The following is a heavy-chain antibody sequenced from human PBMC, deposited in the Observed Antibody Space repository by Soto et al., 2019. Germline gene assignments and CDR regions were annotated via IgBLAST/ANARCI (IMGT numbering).Heavy chain of an antibody. V-gene: IGHV4-4*07. CDR1: GGSISTYY. J-gene: IGHJ6*02. CDR2: IYTSGST. Sequence: QVQLQESGPGLAKPSETLSLTCTVSGGSISTYYWNWIRQTAGKGLEWIGRIYTSGSTNYNPSLQSRVTMSVDTSKNQFSLKLSSVTAADTAVYYCARFPGYYYSMDVWGQGTTVTVSS. CDR3: ARFPGYYYSMDV.